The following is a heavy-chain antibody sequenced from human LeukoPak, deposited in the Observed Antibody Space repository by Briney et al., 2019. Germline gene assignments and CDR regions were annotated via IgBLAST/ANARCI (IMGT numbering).Heavy chain of an antibody. CDR1: GFTFSNYA. D-gene: IGHD2-8*01. CDR3: ARDLNGDEDFDY. V-gene: IGHV3-48*03. Sequence: GGSLRLSCAVSGFTFSNYAINWVRQAPGEGLEWLSYIGSNGDDKLYADSVKGRFTISRDDAKNSVYLQMNSLRDEDTALYYCARDLNGDEDFDYWGQGTLVTVSS. CDR2: IGSNGDDK. J-gene: IGHJ4*02.